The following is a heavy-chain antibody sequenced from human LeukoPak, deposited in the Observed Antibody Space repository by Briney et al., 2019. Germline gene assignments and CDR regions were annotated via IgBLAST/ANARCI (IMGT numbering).Heavy chain of an antibody. V-gene: IGHV1-2*02. CDR2: MNAKSGCT. J-gene: IGHJ5*01. CDR1: GYTFTGYY. CDR3: AREESDIRLDS. Sequence: ASVKVSCKASGYTFTGYYIHWVRQAPGQGLEWMGWMNAKSGCTNYAQKYQGRVTMTRDTSISTAYMEVSRLRSDDTAVYYCAREESDIRLDSWGQGTLVTVSS. D-gene: IGHD2-15*01.